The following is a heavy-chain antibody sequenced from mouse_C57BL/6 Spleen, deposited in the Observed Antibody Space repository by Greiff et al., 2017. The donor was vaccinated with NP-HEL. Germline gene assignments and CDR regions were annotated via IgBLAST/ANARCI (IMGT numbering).Heavy chain of an antibody. D-gene: IGHD4-1*01. CDR2: ISYDGSN. V-gene: IGHV3-6*01. CDR3: AREAGTKAMDY. J-gene: IGHJ4*01. Sequence: VQLKESGPGLVKPSQSLSLTCSVTGYSITSGYYWNWIRQFPGNKLEWMGYISYDGSNNYNPSLKNRISITRDTSKNQFFLKLNSVTTEDTATYCCAREAGTKAMDYWGQGTSVTVSS. CDR1: GYSITSGYY.